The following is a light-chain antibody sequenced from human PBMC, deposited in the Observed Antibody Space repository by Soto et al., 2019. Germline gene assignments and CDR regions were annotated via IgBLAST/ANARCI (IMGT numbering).Light chain of an antibody. Sequence: QSVLTEPASVSGSPVQSITISCTVTGSDVGGYNYVSWYQQHPGKAPKLMIYEVSNRPSGVSNRFSGSKSGNTASLTISGLQAEDEADYYCSSYTSSSRVFGTGTKVTVL. V-gene: IGLV2-14*01. J-gene: IGLJ1*01. CDR1: GSDVGGYNY. CDR2: EVS. CDR3: SSYTSSSRV.